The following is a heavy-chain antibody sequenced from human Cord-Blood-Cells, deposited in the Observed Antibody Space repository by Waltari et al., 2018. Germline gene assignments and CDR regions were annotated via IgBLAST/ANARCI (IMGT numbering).Heavy chain of an antibody. Sequence: QVQLVQSGAEVKKPGSSVQVSCKASGGTFSSYAIRWVRQAPGQGLEWLGGINPIFGTENYEQKFQGRVTITADEATSTDYMELSSLRSEDTAVYYCARLSIAVAGTMSFDYWGQGTLVTVSS. V-gene: IGHV1-69*01. D-gene: IGHD6-19*01. CDR1: GGTFSSYA. CDR2: INPIFGTE. CDR3: ARLSIAVAGTMSFDY. J-gene: IGHJ4*02.